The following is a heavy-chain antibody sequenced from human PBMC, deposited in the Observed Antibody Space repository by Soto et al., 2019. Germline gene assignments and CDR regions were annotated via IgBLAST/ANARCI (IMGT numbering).Heavy chain of an antibody. J-gene: IGHJ4*02. CDR3: ARQRTTVVTQAYFDH. V-gene: IGHV4-39*01. CDR2: IYYSGRS. Sequence: PSETLSLTCTVSGGSITSSSYYWGWIRHPPGKGLEWIGGIYYSGRSYYNPSLKSRVTMSVDTSKNQFSLTLNSVTAADAAVYYCARQRTTVVTQAYFDHWGQGTLVTVSS. CDR1: GGSITSSSYY. D-gene: IGHD4-17*01.